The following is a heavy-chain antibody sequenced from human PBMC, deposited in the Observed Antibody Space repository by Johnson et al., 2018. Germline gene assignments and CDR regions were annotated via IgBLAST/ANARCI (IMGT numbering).Heavy chain of an antibody. V-gene: IGHV3-9*01. CDR3: AKGIWGYGEHGAFDL. Sequence: VQLVESGGGLVQPGRSLRLSCAASGFTFDDYAMHWVRQAPGKGLEWVSGISWNSGSIGYADSVKGRFTIPRDNAKNSLYLQMNSLRAEDTALYYCAKGIWGYGEHGAFDLWGQGTMVTVSS. CDR2: ISWNSGSI. D-gene: IGHD4-17*01. J-gene: IGHJ3*01. CDR1: GFTFDDYA.